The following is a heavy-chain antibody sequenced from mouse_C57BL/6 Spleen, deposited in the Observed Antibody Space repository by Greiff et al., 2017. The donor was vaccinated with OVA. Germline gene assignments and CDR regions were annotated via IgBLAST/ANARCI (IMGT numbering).Heavy chain of an antibody. V-gene: IGHV2-6-1*01. CDR3: ARHAPTGTYFDY. D-gene: IGHD4-1*02. J-gene: IGHJ2*01. CDR1: GFSLTSYG. Sequence: VKVVESGPGLVAPSQSLSITCTVSGFSLTSYGVHWVRQPPGKGLEWLVVIWSDGSTTYNSALKSRLSISKDNSKSQVFLKMNSLQTDDTAMYYCARHAPTGTYFDYWGQGTTLTVSS. CDR2: IWSDGST.